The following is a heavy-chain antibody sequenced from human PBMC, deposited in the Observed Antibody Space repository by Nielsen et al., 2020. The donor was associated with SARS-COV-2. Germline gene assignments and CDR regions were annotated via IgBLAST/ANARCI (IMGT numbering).Heavy chain of an antibody. J-gene: IGHJ1*01. D-gene: IGHD4-17*01. V-gene: IGHV3-23*01. CDR1: GFTFTDSY. CDR2: ISVSGSTT. Sequence: GGSLRLSCAASGFTFTDSYMSWVRQAPGKGLEWVSAISVSGSTTYYTDSVEGRFTISRDNSKNTLYLQLDSLRPDDTAVYFCAKDAFGDYEAECFHHWGQGTLVTVSS. CDR3: AKDAFGDYEAECFHH.